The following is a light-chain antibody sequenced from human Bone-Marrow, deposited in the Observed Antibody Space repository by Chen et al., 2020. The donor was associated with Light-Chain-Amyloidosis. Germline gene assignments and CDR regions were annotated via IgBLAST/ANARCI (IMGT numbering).Light chain of an antibody. Sequence: DIRMTQSPPTLSASVGDRGTITCRASQDIGDWLAWFQQKPGKAPNLLIYNASNLQRGVPSRFTGSGSGTEFTLTIDSLQPDDFALYFCQQYKSYTFTFGQGTQL. J-gene: IGKJ2*01. CDR1: QDIGDW. CDR3: QQYKSYTFT. CDR2: NAS. V-gene: IGKV1-5*03.